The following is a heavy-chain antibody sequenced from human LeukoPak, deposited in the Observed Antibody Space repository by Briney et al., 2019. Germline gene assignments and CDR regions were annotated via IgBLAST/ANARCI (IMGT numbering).Heavy chain of an antibody. CDR3: ASRARGRDGYNPDSSTYYYYYYMDV. CDR2: IYHSGTT. D-gene: IGHD5-24*01. CDR1: GYSLSRGYN. V-gene: IGHV4-38-2*02. J-gene: IGHJ6*03. Sequence: PSETLSLTCTVSGYSLSRGYNWGWIRKPPGKGREWIGSIYHSGTTYSNPSLKSRVTITVDTSKNQFALKLSSMTDADTAVYYCASRARGRDGYNPDSSTYYYYYYMDVWGKGTTVTVSS.